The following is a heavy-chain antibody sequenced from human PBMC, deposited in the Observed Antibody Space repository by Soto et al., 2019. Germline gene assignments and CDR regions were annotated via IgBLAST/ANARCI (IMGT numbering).Heavy chain of an antibody. V-gene: IGHV3-30*18. CDR3: AKVSGMWELLSIGY. CDR1: GFTFSSYG. Sequence: PGGSLRLSCAASGFTFSSYGMHWVRQAPGKGLEWVAVISYDGSNKYYADSVKGRFTISRDNSKNTLYLQMNSLRAEDTAVYYCAKVSGMWELLSIGYWGQGTLVTVSS. CDR2: ISYDGSNK. J-gene: IGHJ4*02. D-gene: IGHD1-26*01.